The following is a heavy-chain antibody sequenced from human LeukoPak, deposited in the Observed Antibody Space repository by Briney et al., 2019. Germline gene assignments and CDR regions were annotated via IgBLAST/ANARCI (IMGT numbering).Heavy chain of an antibody. Sequence: PGGSLRLSCAGAGFSIADHHMDWVRQAPGTGLEWIGCSATTKPNSCTTQYAASVRGRFTISRDDSQNSLHLHLNSLNTEDTAVYYCVRVVTTRSGWYHFDNWGLGTLVSVSS. CDR1: GFSIADHH. CDR3: VRVVTTRSGWYHFDN. CDR2: SATTKPNSCTT. J-gene: IGHJ4*02. D-gene: IGHD6-13*01. V-gene: IGHV3-72*01.